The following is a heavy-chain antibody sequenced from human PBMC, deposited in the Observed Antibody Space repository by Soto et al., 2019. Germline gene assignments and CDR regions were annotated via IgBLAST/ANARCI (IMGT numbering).Heavy chain of an antibody. D-gene: IGHD3-22*01. CDR3: ARDAHYYDSSGYYGY. Sequence: QAPGQGLEWMGGIIPIFGTANYAQKFQGRVTITADESTSTAYMELSSLRSEDTAVYYCARDAHYYDSSGYYGYWGQGTLVTVS. J-gene: IGHJ4*02. CDR2: IIPIFGTA. V-gene: IGHV1-69*01.